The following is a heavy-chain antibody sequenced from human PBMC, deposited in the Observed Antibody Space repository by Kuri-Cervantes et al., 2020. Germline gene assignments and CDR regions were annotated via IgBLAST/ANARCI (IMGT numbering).Heavy chain of an antibody. V-gene: IGHV3-33*01. CDR2: IWYDGSNK. Sequence: GGSLRLSCAASGFTFSSYGMHWVRRAPGKGLEWVAVIWYDGSNKYYADSVKGRFTISRDNSKNTLYLQMNSLRAEDTAVYYCARAGRKITIFGVAESDYWGQGTLVTVSS. D-gene: IGHD3-3*01. CDR3: ARAGRKITIFGVAESDY. CDR1: GFTFSSYG. J-gene: IGHJ4*02.